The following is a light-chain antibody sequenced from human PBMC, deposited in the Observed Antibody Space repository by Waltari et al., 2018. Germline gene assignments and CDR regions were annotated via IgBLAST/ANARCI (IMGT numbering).Light chain of an antibody. J-gene: IGLJ3*02. CDR1: RSNIGAGYD. CDR3: QSFDISLNGWV. CDR2: VNN. V-gene: IGLV1-40*01. Sequence: QSVLTQPPSVSGAPGQWVTISCPGSRSNIGAGYDVPWYQQLPGTAPKLLIYVNNRRPSGVPDRFSGSRSPTSASLAITGLQPEDEADYYCQSFDISLNGWVFGGGTKVTVL.